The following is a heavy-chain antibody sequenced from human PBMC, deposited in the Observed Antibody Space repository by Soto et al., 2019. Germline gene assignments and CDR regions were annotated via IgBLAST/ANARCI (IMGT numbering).Heavy chain of an antibody. J-gene: IGHJ4*02. CDR2: IYYSGST. V-gene: IGHV4-31*03. Sequence: SETLSLTCTVSGGSISSGGYYWSWIRQHPGKGLEWIGYIYYSGSTYYNPSLKSRVTISVDTSKNQFSLKLSSVTAADTAVYYCARSIGCSGGSCYSSFPEYYFDYWGQGTLVTVSS. CDR3: ARSIGCSGGSCYSSFPEYYFDY. D-gene: IGHD2-15*01. CDR1: GGSISSGGYY.